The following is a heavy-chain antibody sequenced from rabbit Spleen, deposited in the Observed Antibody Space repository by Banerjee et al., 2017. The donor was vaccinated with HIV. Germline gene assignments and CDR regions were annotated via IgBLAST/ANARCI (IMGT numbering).Heavy chain of an antibody. CDR2: IDPVFGIT. V-gene: IGHV1S45*01. J-gene: IGHJ3*01. D-gene: IGHD6-1*01. CDR3: ARDRYADNAYAPNL. CDR1: GFSFSSTYV. Sequence: QEQLEESGGDLVKPEGSLTLTCTASGFSFSSTYVMCWVRQAPGKGLEWIGYIDPVFGITYYANWVNGRFTVSSHNAQNTLFLQLNSLTAADTATYFCARDRYADNAYAPNLWGQGTLVTVS.